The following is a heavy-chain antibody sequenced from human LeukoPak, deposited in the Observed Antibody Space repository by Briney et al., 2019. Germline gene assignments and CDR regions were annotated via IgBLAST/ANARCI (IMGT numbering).Heavy chain of an antibody. CDR3: AKDRYSYALEYSDS. J-gene: IGHJ4*02. D-gene: IGHD5-18*01. Sequence: GGSLRLSCAASGFTFSIYGMHWVRQAPGKGLEWVAVISYDGSDKYYADSVKGRFTISRDNSKNTLSLQVSSLRTEDTAVYYCAKDRYSYALEYSDSWGQGTLVTVSS. CDR1: GFTFSIYG. V-gene: IGHV3-30*18. CDR2: ISYDGSDK.